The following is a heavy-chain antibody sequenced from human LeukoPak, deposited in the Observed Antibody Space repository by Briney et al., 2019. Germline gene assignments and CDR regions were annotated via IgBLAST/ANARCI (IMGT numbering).Heavy chain of an antibody. J-gene: IGHJ4*02. Sequence: TGGSLRLSCAASGFTFSSYAMSWVRQAPGKGLEWVATISGNGSGGSTYYADSVKGRFTISRDNSKDTLYLQMNSLRAEDTAVYYCAKLLAVTNSYYFNYWGQGTLVTVSS. CDR1: GFTFSSYA. CDR3: AKLLAVTNSYYFNY. V-gene: IGHV3-23*01. CDR2: ISGNGSGGST. D-gene: IGHD6-19*01.